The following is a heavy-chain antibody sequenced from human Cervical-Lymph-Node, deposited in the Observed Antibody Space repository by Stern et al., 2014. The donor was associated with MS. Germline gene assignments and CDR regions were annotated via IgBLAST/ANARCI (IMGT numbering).Heavy chain of an antibody. J-gene: IGHJ4*01. D-gene: IGHD3-9*01. Sequence: VQLVESGAEVKKPGASVKVSCRPSGYTFTDSFIHWVRQAPGQRLEWLGRINPKTGTTNAPQKFQGRITMTRDTSISTAYMELKRLTYDDTAVYYCAREGRFFDWLSHWGQGAQVTVSS. V-gene: IGHV1-2*06. CDR3: AREGRFFDWLSH. CDR2: INPKTGTT. CDR1: GYTFTDSF.